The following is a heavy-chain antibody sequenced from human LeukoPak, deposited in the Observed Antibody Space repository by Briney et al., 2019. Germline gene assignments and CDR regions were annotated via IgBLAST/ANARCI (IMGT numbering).Heavy chain of an antibody. Sequence: PSETLSLTCTVSGGSISSSSSYWGWIRQPPGKGLEWIGSIYYSGSTYYNPSLKSRVTISVDKSKNQFSLKLSSVTAADTAVYYCAARYSKMGSFDYWGQGTLVTVSS. CDR2: IYYSGST. J-gene: IGHJ4*02. CDR1: GGSISSSSSY. V-gene: IGHV4-39*07. D-gene: IGHD5-12*01. CDR3: AARYSKMGSFDY.